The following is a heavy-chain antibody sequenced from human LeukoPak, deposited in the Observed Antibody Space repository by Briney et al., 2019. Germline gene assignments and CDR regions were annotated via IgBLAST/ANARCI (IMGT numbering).Heavy chain of an antibody. V-gene: IGHV1-69*04. D-gene: IGHD3-3*01. CDR2: IIPILGIA. J-gene: IGHJ4*02. CDR3: ARAYYDFWSGDHYEYYFDY. Sequence: AVNVSFQASGGTFSNYAISWVRPAPGQGLAWVGMIIPILGIANFAQKIQGRVTITANKSTSTAYMEPSSLRSEDPAVYYRARAYYDFWSGDHYEYYFDYWGQGTLVTVSS. CDR1: GGTFSNYA.